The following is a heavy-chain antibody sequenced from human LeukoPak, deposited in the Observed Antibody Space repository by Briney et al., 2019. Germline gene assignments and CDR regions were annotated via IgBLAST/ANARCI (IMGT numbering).Heavy chain of an antibody. CDR3: ARQVVAAMLDY. V-gene: IGHV4-39*01. J-gene: IGHJ4*02. D-gene: IGHD2-15*01. CDR1: GGSISSSSYY. Sequence: PSETLSLTCTVSGGSISSSSYYWGWVRQPPGKGLEWIGSIYYSGSTYYNPSLKSRVTISVDTSKNQFSLKLSSVTAADTAVYYCARQVVAAMLDYWGQGTLVTVSS. CDR2: IYYSGST.